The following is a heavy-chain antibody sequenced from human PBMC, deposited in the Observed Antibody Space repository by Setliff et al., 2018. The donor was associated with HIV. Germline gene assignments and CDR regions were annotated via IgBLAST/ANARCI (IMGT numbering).Heavy chain of an antibody. CDR1: GYSLTSGYY. V-gene: IGHV4-38-2*01. J-gene: IGHJ3*02. CDR2: IYYSGTT. D-gene: IGHD4-17*01. CDR3: ARHSLGNIGDYIRIGAIDT. Sequence: PSETLSLTCGVSGYSLTSGYYWGWIRQPPGKGLEWIGTIYYSGTTHYNPSLNSRVIISVDTSKNQFSLRLNSVTAADTAVYYCARHSLGNIGDYIRIGAIDTWGQGTMVTVSS.